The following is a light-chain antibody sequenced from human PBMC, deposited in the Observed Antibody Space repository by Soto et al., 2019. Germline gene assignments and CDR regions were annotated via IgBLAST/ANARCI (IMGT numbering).Light chain of an antibody. CDR1: QSISSY. CDR3: QQSYSGPLT. Sequence: DIQMTQSPSSLSASVGARVTITCRASQSISSYLNWYQQKPGKAPKVMIYAASSLQSGVPSRFSGIGSGTDCTLSISSLQPEDFATYYCQQSYSGPLTFGGGTKVDIK. CDR2: AAS. V-gene: IGKV1-39*01. J-gene: IGKJ4*01.